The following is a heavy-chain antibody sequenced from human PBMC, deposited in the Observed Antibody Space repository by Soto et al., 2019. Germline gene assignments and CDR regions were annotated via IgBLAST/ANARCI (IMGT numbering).Heavy chain of an antibody. V-gene: IGHV4-30-4*01. J-gene: IGHJ5*02. CDR3: ARDRDHGSGSFWFDP. CDR2: IYYIGCT. Sequence: PSETLSLTCTVSGGSISSGDYYWSWIRQPPWMGLEWIGYIYYIGCTYYNPSLKSRVTISVDMSKNQFSLKLSSVTAADTAVYYCARDRDHGSGSFWFDPWGQGTLVTVSS. D-gene: IGHD3-10*01. CDR1: GGSISSGDYY.